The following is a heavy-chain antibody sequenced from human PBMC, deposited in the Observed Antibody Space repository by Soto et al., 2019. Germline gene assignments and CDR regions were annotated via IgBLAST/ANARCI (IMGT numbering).Heavy chain of an antibody. CDR1: GFTFSDYY. Sequence: GGSLRLSCAASGFTFSDYYMSWIRQAPGKGLEWVSYIFRSGSTLYYTDSVKGRFTLSRDNAKNSLYLQMNSLRAEDTAVYYCARGGYRIAAAPPDYSGQGTLVTVSS. V-gene: IGHV3-11*01. D-gene: IGHD6-13*01. CDR3: ARGGYRIAAAPPDY. CDR2: IFRSGSTL. J-gene: IGHJ4*02.